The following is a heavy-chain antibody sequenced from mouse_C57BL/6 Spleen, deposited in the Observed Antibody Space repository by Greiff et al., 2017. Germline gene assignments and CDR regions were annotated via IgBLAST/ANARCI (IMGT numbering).Heavy chain of an antibody. J-gene: IGHJ4*01. Sequence: QVQLQQPGAELVKPGASVKLSCKASGYTFNSYWMHWVKQRPGQGLEWIGMIHPNSGSTNYNEKFKSKATLSVDKPSSTAYMQFSSLTSEDSEVYYCARFTTVVAMDYWGQVTSVTFSS. CDR3: ARFTTVVAMDY. CDR1: GYTFNSYW. CDR2: IHPNSGST. V-gene: IGHV1-64*01. D-gene: IGHD1-1*01.